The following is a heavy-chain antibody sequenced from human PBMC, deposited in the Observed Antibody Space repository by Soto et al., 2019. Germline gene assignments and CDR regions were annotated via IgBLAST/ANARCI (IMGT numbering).Heavy chain of an antibody. CDR3: ARDLSWGSNWYYYMDV. CDR2: ISSSSSDI. J-gene: IGHJ6*03. Sequence: EVQLVESGGGLVQPGGSLRLSCATSGFILSDCAMNWVRQAPGKGLEWGSYISSSSSDIDYADSVKGRFTVSRDNARNSLYLQMNSLRAEDTAVYYCARDLSWGSNWYYYMDVWGKGTTVTVSS. CDR1: GFILSDCA. V-gene: IGHV3-48*01. D-gene: IGHD7-27*01.